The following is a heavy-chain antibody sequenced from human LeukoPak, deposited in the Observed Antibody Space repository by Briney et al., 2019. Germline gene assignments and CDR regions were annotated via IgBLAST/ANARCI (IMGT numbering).Heavy chain of an antibody. D-gene: IGHD3-22*01. J-gene: IGHJ3*02. CDR1: GGSISSYY. CDR3: ARMYYYDSSGYPDAFDI. CDR2: IYTSGST. V-gene: IGHV4-4*09. Sequence: SETLSLTCTVSGGSISSYYWSWIRRPPGKGLEWIGYIYTSGSTNYNPSLKSRVTISVDTSKNQFSLKLSSVTAADTAVYYCARMYYYDSSGYPDAFDIWGQGTMVTVSS.